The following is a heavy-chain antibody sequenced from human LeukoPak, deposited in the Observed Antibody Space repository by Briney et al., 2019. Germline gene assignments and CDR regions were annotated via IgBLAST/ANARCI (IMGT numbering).Heavy chain of an antibody. CDR2: IKRNADRGTT. V-gene: IGHV3-49*04. CDR1: GFTFGDYP. D-gene: IGHD3-22*01. CDR3: SRVVHENFYDSSGFYLHYFYYYMDV. J-gene: IGHJ6*03. Sequence: GGSLRLSCAPSGFTFGDYPMSWVRQAPGKGLEWVGFIKRNADRGTTEYAASVKGRFIILRDDFKGIAYLQMNNLKSEDTAVYYCSRVVHENFYDSSGFYLHYFYYYMDVWGKGTTVTVSS.